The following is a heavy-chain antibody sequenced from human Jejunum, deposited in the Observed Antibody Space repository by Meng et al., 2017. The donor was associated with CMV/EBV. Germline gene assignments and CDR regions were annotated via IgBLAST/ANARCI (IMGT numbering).Heavy chain of an antibody. CDR3: ARGNVGPDY. Sequence: SCAASGFSFNTYTMNWVRQAPGKGLEWVSRITNNGDNTVHAGSVKGRFTTSRDNAKNTLYLQMNSLRAEDTAVYYCARGNVGPDYWGQGTLVTVSS. D-gene: IGHD3-10*02. J-gene: IGHJ4*02. CDR2: ITNNGDNT. CDR1: GFSFNTYT. V-gene: IGHV3-74*01.